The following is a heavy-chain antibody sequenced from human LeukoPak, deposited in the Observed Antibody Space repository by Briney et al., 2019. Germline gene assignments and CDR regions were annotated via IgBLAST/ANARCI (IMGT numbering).Heavy chain of an antibody. D-gene: IGHD5-18*01. CDR3: ASGRYSYGIFDY. Sequence: PGGSLRLSCAASGFTFSSYSMNWVRQAPGKGLEWVSSISSSSSYIYYADSVKGRFTISRDNAKNSLYLQMNSLRAEDTAVYYCASGRYSYGIFDYWGQGTLVTVSS. J-gene: IGHJ4*02. CDR1: GFTFSSYS. CDR2: ISSSSSYI. V-gene: IGHV3-21*01.